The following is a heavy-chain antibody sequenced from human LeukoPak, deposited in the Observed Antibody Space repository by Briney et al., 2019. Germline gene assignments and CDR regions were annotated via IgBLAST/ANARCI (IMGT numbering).Heavy chain of an antibody. CDR1: GFTFSSYG. CDR3: ARDLYRIVVVPHYFDY. CDR2: IKKDGSEK. V-gene: IGHV3-7*01. D-gene: IGHD3-22*01. Sequence: PGGSLRLSCAASGFTFSSYGMHWVRQAPGKGLEWVANIKKDGSEKYYVDSVKGRFTISRENDKNSLYMQMNRLRAEDTAVYYCARDLYRIVVVPHYFDYWGQGTLVTVSS. J-gene: IGHJ4*02.